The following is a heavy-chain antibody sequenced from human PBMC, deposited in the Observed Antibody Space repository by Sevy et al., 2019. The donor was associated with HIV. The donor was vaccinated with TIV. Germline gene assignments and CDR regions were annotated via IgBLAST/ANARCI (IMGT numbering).Heavy chain of an antibody. Sequence: GGSLRLSCAASGFTFSSYSVNWVRQAPGKGLEWVSSISSSSSYIYYADSVKGRFTISRDNAKNSLYLQMNSLRAEDTAVYYCARDGGHNWFDPWGQGTLVTVSS. CDR1: GFTFSSYS. CDR2: ISSSSSYI. D-gene: IGHD3-16*01. V-gene: IGHV3-21*01. CDR3: ARDGGHNWFDP. J-gene: IGHJ5*02.